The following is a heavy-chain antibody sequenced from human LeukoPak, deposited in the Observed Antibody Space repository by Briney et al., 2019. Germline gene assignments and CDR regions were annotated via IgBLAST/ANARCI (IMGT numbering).Heavy chain of an antibody. CDR2: IYYSRST. D-gene: IGHD4/OR15-4a*01. J-gene: IGHJ3*02. V-gene: IGHV4-39*01. CDR3: AQSDVLAGAFDI. CDR1: RGSISSPTYY. Sequence: SETLSLTCTVSRGSISSPTYYWGWIRQPPGKGLEWIGYIYYSRSTYYNPSLKSRDTISVDTSKNQCSLNLSSVTAADTAVYYCAQSDVLAGAFDIWGQGTMVIVSS.